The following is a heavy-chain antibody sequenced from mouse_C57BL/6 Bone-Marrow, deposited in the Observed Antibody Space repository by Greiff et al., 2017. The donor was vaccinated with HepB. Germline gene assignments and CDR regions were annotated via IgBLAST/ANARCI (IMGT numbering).Heavy chain of an antibody. Sequence: VQLQQPGAELVKPGASVKLSCKASGYTFTSYWMHWVKQRPGQGLEWIGMIHPNSGSINYNEKFKSKATLTVDKSSSTAYMQLSSLTSEDSAVYYCAREGYYGPYCFDYWGQGTTLTVSS. CDR3: AREGYYGPYCFDY. V-gene: IGHV1-64*01. CDR2: IHPNSGSI. J-gene: IGHJ2*01. D-gene: IGHD1-1*01. CDR1: GYTFTSYW.